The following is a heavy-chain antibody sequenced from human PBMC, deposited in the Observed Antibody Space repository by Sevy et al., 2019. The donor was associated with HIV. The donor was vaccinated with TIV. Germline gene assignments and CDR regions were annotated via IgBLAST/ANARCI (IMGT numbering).Heavy chain of an antibody. J-gene: IGHJ3*02. V-gene: IGHV3-23*01. D-gene: IGHD3-22*01. CDR3: AKEYYDSSLGAFDI. CDR2: ISGSGVST. Sequence: GGSLRLSCAASGFTFSNYGMSWVRQAPGKGLEWVSAISGSGVSTFYTDSVKGRFTISRDNSKSTLYLQMNSLRAEDTAVYYCAKEYYDSSLGAFDIWGRGTMVTVSS. CDR1: GFTFSNYG.